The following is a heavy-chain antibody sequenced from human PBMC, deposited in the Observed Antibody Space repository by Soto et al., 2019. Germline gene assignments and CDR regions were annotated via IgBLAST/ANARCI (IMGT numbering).Heavy chain of an antibody. J-gene: IGHJ4*02. CDR3: ARTPLL. CDR1: GGSISSYY. Sequence: PSETLSLTCTVSGGSISSYYWSWIRQPPGKGLEWIGYIYYSGSTYYNYYNPSLKSRVTISVDTSKNQFSLKLSSVTAADTAVYYCARTPLLWGQGTLVTVSS. CDR2: IYYSGSTYYN. D-gene: IGHD1-26*01. V-gene: IGHV4-59*12.